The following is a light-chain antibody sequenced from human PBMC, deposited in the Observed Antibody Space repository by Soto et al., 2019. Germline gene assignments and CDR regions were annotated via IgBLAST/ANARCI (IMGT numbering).Light chain of an antibody. CDR3: QYYDSSLSGGSVV. CDR2: GNS. Sequence: QSVLTQPPSVSGAPGQRVTISCTGSSSNIGAGYDVHWYQQLPGTAPKLLIYGNSNRPSGVPDRFSGSKSGTSASLAITGLQAEDEADYYCQYYDSSLSGGSVVFGGGTKLTVL. CDR1: SSNIGAGYD. V-gene: IGLV1-40*01. J-gene: IGLJ2*01.